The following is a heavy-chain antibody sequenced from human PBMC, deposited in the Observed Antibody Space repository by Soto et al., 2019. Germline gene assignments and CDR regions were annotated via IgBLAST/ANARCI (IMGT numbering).Heavy chain of an antibody. CDR3: AREGGIVGATAADY. CDR2: IYYSGST. CDR1: GGSISSGGYY. Sequence: QVQLQESGPGLVKPSQTLSLTCTVSGGSISSGGYYWSWIRQHPGKGLEWIGYIYYSGSTYYNPSLNSRVTISVDTSKNHFSLKLSSVTAADTAVYYCAREGGIVGATAADYWGQGTLVTVSS. J-gene: IGHJ4*02. V-gene: IGHV4-31*03. D-gene: IGHD1-26*01.